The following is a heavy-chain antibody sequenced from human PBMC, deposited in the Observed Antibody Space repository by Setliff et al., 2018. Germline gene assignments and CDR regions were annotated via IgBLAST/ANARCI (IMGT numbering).Heavy chain of an antibody. V-gene: IGHV4-4*02. Sequence: SETLSLTCAVSGVSINSLTWWSWVRQSPGKGLEWIGEIYHDGNPKFNPSVHYNASLKSRVTISIDKSKSQFFLKLNSVTAADTAVYYCARTGTYRYFDYWGQGALVTVSS. CDR2: IYHDGNP. CDR1: GVSINSLTW. CDR3: ARTGTYRYFDY. D-gene: IGHD1-1*01. J-gene: IGHJ4*02.